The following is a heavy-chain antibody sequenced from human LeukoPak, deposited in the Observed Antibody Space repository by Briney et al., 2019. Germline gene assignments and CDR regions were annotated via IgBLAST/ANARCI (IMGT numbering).Heavy chain of an antibody. CDR1: GYTFTSYA. V-gene: IGHV1-18*01. Sequence: ASVKVSCKASGYTFTSYAIHWVRQAPGQRLEWMGWVSAYNGNTNYAQKLQGRVTMTTDTSTSTAYMELRSLRSDDTAVYYCARGGVIIKWGYFDYWGQGTLVTVSS. D-gene: IGHD3-10*01. CDR3: ARGGVIIKWGYFDY. CDR2: VSAYNGNT. J-gene: IGHJ4*02.